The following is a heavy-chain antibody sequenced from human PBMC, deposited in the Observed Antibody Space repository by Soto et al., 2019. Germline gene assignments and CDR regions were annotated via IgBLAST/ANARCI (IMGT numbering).Heavy chain of an antibody. V-gene: IGHV3-23*01. J-gene: IGHJ3*01. CDR3: VKEAQPPL. CDR1: GLTFSTYA. Sequence: GGSLRLSCADSGLTFSTYAMSWVRQAPGKGLEWVAVISASADSTDYADSVKGRFTISRDNSKNTLYLQMNSLRAEGTAIYYCVKEAQPPLWGQGTMVTVSS. CDR2: ISASADST.